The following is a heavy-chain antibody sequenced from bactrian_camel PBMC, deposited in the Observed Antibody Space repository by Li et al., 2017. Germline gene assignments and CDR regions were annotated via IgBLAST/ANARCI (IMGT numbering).Heavy chain of an antibody. CDR2: IYTGGDSI. CDR3: AAEWNTHCSGRYNY. CDR1: GFTDNSYY. V-gene: IGHV3-2*01. D-gene: IGHD2*01. J-gene: IGHJ4*01. Sequence: HVQLVESGGGLVQPGGSLRLSCAASGFTDNSYYMSWVRQAPGKGLEWVSSIYTGGDSIYYTDSVKGRFTISQGNPKNNLYLQMNSLKPEDTAMYYCAAEWNTHCSGRYNYWGRGTQVTVS.